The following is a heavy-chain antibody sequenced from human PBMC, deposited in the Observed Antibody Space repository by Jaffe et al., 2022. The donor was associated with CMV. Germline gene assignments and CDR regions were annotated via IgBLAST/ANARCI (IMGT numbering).Heavy chain of an antibody. CDR1: GFTFSNYA. CDR3: AKEGAEIRSYFAN. D-gene: IGHD3-16*01. CDR2: ITGSGVST. J-gene: IGHJ4*02. V-gene: IGHV3-23*01. Sequence: EVQLLESGGGLVQPGGSLRLSCAASGFTFSNYAMSWVRQAPGKGLEWVSVITGSGVSTYHADSVKGRFTISRDNSKNTLSLQMSSLRAEDTAVYYCAKEGAEIRSYFANWGQGTLVTVSS.